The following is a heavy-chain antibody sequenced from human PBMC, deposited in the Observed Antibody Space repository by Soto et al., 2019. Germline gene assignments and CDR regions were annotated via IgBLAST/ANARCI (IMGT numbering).Heavy chain of an antibody. V-gene: IGHV4-61*01. Sequence: SETLSLTCTVSGGSVSSGSYYWSWIRQPPGKGLEWIGYIYYSGSTNYNPSLKSRVTISVDTSKNQFSLKLSSVTAADTAMYYCARPAAQGDYWGQGTLVTVSS. CDR2: IYYSGST. D-gene: IGHD2-2*01. J-gene: IGHJ4*02. CDR1: GGSVSSGSYY. CDR3: ARPAAQGDY.